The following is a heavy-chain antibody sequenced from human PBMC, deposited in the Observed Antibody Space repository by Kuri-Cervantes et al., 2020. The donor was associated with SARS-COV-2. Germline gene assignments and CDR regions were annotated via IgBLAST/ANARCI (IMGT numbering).Heavy chain of an antibody. V-gene: IGHV4-39*07. CDR2: IYYSGST. J-gene: IGHJ3*02. Sequence: SETLSLTCTVSGGSISSSSYYWGWIRQPPGKGLEWIGSIYYSGSTNYNPSLKSRVTISVDTSKNQFSLKLSSVTAADTAVYYCARCPGRAARCAFDIWGQGTMVTVSS. CDR1: GGSISSSSYY. D-gene: IGHD6-6*01. CDR3: ARCPGRAARCAFDI.